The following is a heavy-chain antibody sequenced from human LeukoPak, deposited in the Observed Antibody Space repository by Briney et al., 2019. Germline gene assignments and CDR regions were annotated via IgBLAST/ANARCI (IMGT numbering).Heavy chain of an antibody. D-gene: IGHD3-10*01. Sequence: ASVNVSCMASGYTFTSYAMHWVRQAPGQRLEWMGWINAGNDNTKYSQKFQGRVTITRDTSASTAYMELSSLRSEDTAVYYCASHEELGYYYGMDVWGKGTTVTVSS. CDR2: INAGNDNT. J-gene: IGHJ6*04. CDR3: ASHEELGYYYGMDV. CDR1: GYTFTSYA. V-gene: IGHV1-3*01.